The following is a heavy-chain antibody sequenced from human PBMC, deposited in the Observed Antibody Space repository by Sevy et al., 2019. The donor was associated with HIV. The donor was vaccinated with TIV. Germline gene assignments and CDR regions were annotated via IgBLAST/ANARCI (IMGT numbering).Heavy chain of an antibody. D-gene: IGHD3-10*01. CDR3: ARQEVYGSGSSPIYY. CDR1: GYTFTSYG. CDR2: ISAYNGNT. V-gene: IGHV1-18*01. Sequence: ASVKVSCKASGYTFTSYGISWVRQAPGQGLEWMGWISAYNGNTNYAQKLQGRVTMTTDTSTSTAYMELRSLRSDDTAMYYCARQEVYGSGSSPIYYWGQGTLVTVSS. J-gene: IGHJ4*02.